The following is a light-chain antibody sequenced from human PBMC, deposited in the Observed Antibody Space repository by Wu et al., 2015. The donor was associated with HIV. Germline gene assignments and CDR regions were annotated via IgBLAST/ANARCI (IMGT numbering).Light chain of an antibody. CDR2: AAS. CDR1: QSVNSY. V-gene: IGKV3-11*01. Sequence: EIVLTQSPATLSLSPGERATLSCRASQSVNSYLAWYQKKPGQAPRLLIYAASNRATGIPARFTGSGSGTDFTLTISSLEPEDFAVYYCQQRSNWLTFGGGPRLRSN. CDR3: QQRSNWLT. J-gene: IGKJ4*01.